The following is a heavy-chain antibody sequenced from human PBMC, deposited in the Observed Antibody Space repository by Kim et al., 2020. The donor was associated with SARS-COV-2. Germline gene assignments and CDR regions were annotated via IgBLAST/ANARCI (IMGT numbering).Heavy chain of an antibody. CDR3: ASDGLDAFDI. CDR2: I. Sequence: IYNADYVKCRFTISRANAKNSLYLHMNRLIAEDTAVYYCASDGLDAFDIWSQGTMVTVSS. J-gene: IGHJ3*02. D-gene: IGHD5-12*01. V-gene: IGHV3-21*01.